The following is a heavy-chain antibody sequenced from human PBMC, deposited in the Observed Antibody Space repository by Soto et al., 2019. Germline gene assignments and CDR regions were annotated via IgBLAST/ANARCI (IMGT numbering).Heavy chain of an antibody. Sequence: QVHLVQSGAEVKKPGASVKVSCKTSGYTFTAYYIHWVRQAPGQGLEWMGLINPNSGGTKFAQKFQGRVTLTRDTAISTAYMELTRLKSDDTAVYYCASDLGSTYTDDSFDIWGRGTLVTVS. CDR2: INPNSGGT. CDR1: GYTFTAYY. J-gene: IGHJ3*02. V-gene: IGHV1-2*02. D-gene: IGHD6-13*01. CDR3: ASDLGSTYTDDSFDI.